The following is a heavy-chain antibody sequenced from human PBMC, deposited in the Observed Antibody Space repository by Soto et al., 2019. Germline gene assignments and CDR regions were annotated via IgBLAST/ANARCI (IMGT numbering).Heavy chain of an antibody. CDR2: ISATGGGT. Sequence: TGGSLRLSCAASGSQFSNYAMSWVRQAPGKGLEWVSLISATGGGTYYADSVKGRFTISRDNSHNTLYLQVHSLTAEDTAVYYCAKDRRAGGNSAFYFDFWGQGAQVTVSS. D-gene: IGHD3-16*01. CDR1: GSQFSNYA. V-gene: IGHV3-23*01. J-gene: IGHJ4*02. CDR3: AKDRRAGGNSAFYFDF.